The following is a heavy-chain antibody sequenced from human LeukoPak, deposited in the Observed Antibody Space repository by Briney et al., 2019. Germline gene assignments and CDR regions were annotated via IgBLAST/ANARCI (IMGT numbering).Heavy chain of an antibody. D-gene: IGHD5-12*01. J-gene: IGHJ5*02. CDR1: GGSVSSNSNY. CDR3: ARDTPGGYAFWWFDP. V-gene: IGHV4-61*01. CDR2: NTYFGSA. Sequence: TSETLSLTCTVSGGSVSSNSNYWSWIRQPPGKGLEWIGYNTYFGSASYNPSLKSRVTISVDTSKNQFSLKLSSVTAADTAVYYCARDTPGGYAFWWFDPWGQGTLVTVSS.